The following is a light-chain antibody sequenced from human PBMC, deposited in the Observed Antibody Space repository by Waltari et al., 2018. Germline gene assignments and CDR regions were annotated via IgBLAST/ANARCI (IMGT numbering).Light chain of an antibody. Sequence: DARMTQPPPTLSASVGDRVTITCRASQSINKWVAWYQQKPGKAPKLLIYKASSWESGVPSRFSGSGSGTDFTLTISCLQTDDFATYYCQHYSTYSEAFGQGTKLE. CDR2: KAS. V-gene: IGKV1-5*03. CDR3: QHYSTYSEA. CDR1: QSINKW. J-gene: IGKJ2*01.